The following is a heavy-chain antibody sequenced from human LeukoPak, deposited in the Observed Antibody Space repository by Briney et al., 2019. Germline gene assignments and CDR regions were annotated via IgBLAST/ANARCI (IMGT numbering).Heavy chain of an antibody. CDR2: IGTAGDT. V-gene: IGHV3-13*04. CDR3: ARGQITMVRGVTSWFDP. J-gene: IGHJ5*02. Sequence: SGGSLRLSCAASGFTFSSYDMHWVRQATGKGLEWVSAIGTAGDTYYPGSVKGRFTISRENAKNSLYLQMNSLRAGDTAVYYCARGQITMVRGVTSWFDPWGQGTLVTVSS. D-gene: IGHD3-10*01. CDR1: GFTFSSYD.